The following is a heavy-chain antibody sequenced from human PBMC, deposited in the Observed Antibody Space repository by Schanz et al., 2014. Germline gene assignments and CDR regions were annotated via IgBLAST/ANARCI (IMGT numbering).Heavy chain of an antibody. V-gene: IGHV1-2*06. CDR3: ARDGGGPTVTTGYYGMDV. J-gene: IGHJ6*02. D-gene: IGHD4-17*01. Sequence: QVQLVQSGSELKKPGASVKVSCKASGYTFTSFAMNWVRQAPGQGLEWMGRFNPGNGGANFAEKFQGRVAMTRDTSTSTAYMELSRLRSDDTAIYYCARDGGGPTVTTGYYGMDVWGQGTTVTVSS. CDR1: GYTFTSFA. CDR2: FNPGNGGA.